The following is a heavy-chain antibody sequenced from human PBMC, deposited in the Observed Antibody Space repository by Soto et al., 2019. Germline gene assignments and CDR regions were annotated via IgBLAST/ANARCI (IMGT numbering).Heavy chain of an antibody. CDR3: TKNGRSPFPFDP. J-gene: IGHJ2*01. D-gene: IGHD1-26*01. Sequence: GGRVKTSCKAPGYSFIDYYIHWVQQAPGEGLEWMGWIRPRSGGTNYAQKFRGRVTITSDTSINTVYMELTSLSPDDSAGYYGTKNGRSPFPFDPWGRETRGTASS. CDR1: GYSFIDYY. V-gene: IGHV1-2*03. CDR2: IRPRSGGT.